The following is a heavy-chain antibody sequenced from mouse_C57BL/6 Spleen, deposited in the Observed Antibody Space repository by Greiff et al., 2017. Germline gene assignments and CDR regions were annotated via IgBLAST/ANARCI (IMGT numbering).Heavy chain of an antibody. CDR3: AREGDYYDSAAYAMDY. D-gene: IGHD2-4*01. CDR1: GYAFSSSW. Sequence: QVQLQQSGPELVKPGASVKISCKASGYAFSSSWMHWVKQRPGKGLEWIGRIYPGDGDTNYNGKFKGKATVTADNSSSTAYMQLSSRSSEDAAVYFYAREGDYYDSAAYAMDYWGQGTSVTVSS. V-gene: IGHV1-82*01. CDR2: IYPGDGDT. J-gene: IGHJ4*01.